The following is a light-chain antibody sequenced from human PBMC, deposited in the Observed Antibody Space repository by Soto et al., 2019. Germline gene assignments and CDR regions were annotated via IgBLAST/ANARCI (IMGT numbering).Light chain of an antibody. Sequence: EIVLTQSPGTLSLSPGERATLSCRASQSVSSSYLAWYQQKPGQAPRLLIYGASSRATGIPDRFSGSGSGTDFTLTISILEPEDCAVYHCQQGFTWGQGTNLEIQ. CDR1: QSVSSSY. V-gene: IGKV3-20*01. CDR2: GAS. J-gene: IGKJ2*01. CDR3: QQGFT.